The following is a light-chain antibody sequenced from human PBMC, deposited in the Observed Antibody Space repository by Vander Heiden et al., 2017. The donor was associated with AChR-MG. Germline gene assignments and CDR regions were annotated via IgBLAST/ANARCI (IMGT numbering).Light chain of an antibody. CDR1: QSISSY. CDR3: QQCYSTPPT. Sequence: DIQMTQSPSSLSASVGDRVTITCRASQSISSYLNWYQQKPGKAPKLLIYAASSLQSGVPSRFSGSGSGTDFTLTISILQPEDFATYYCQQCYSTPPTFGHGTKVDIK. CDR2: AAS. V-gene: IGKV1-39*01. J-gene: IGKJ3*01.